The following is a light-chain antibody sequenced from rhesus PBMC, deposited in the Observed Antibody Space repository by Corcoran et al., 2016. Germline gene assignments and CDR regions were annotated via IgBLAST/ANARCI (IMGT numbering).Light chain of an antibody. CDR2: GGS. V-gene: IGKV2-72*02. CDR1: QSLLHSNGNTY. J-gene: IGKJ4*01. CDR3: VQAIAFPLT. Sequence: DIVMTQTPLSLPITPGEPASISCRSSQSLLHSNGNTYLHWYLQKPGQSPQLLIYGGSNRASGVPERFRGSGSGTDFTLKISKVEAEDVGVYDCVQAIAFPLTFGGGTKVELK.